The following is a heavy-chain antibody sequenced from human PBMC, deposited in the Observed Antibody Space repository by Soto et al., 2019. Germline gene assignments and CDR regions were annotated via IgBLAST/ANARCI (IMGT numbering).Heavy chain of an antibody. J-gene: IGHJ6*02. CDR3: AKGKSYCSGGSCYSYYYYYGMDV. CDR2: ISYDGSNK. CDR1: GFTFSSYG. V-gene: IGHV3-30*18. D-gene: IGHD2-15*01. Sequence: HPGGSLRLSCAASGFTFSSYGMHWVRQAPGKGLEWVAVISYDGSNKYYADSVKGRFTISRDNSKNTLYLQMNSLRAEDTVVYYCAKGKSYCSGGSCYSYYYYYGMDVWGQGTTVTVSS.